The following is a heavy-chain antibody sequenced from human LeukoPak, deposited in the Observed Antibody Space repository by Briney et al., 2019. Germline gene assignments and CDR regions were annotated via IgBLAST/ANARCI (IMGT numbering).Heavy chain of an antibody. D-gene: IGHD2/OR15-2a*01. CDR3: VRDVSRRIGMDV. CDR2: ISPVSSYT. Sequence: PGGSLRLSCLASGFGFNSYTMNWVREAPGKGLEWVSTISPVSSYTWYAESVKGRFTISRDNPKNSLYLQMDSLRAEDTAVYYCVRDVSRRIGMDVWGQGTTVTVSS. V-gene: IGHV3-21*01. CDR1: GFGFNSYT. J-gene: IGHJ6*02.